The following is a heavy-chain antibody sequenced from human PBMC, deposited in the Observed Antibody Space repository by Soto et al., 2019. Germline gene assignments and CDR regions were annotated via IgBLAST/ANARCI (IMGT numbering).Heavy chain of an antibody. V-gene: IGHV3-9*01. J-gene: IGHJ4*02. CDR3: VRSKGGYSYGTPFDY. CDR1: GFTFDDYA. CDR2: ISWNSGNI. Sequence: EVQLEEPGGALVQPGRSLRLSCAASGFTFDDYAMYWVRQVLGKGLEWVSSISWNSGNIGYADSVKGRFTTSRDNAENSLYLQMNSLRPEDTALYYCVRSKGGYSYGTPFDYWGQGTLVTVSS. D-gene: IGHD5-18*01.